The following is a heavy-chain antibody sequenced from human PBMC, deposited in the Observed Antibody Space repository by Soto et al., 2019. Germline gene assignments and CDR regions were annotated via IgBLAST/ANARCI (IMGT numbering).Heavy chain of an antibody. Sequence: GGSLRLSCAASGFSFIKYAMSWVRQAPGKGLEWVSGLSGSGGSTSSADSVKGRFAISRDNSRNTLYLQMNSLRDGDTAIYYCARGFSAGKDSPPDYWGQGTLVTVSS. CDR2: LSGSGGST. CDR1: GFSFIKYA. D-gene: IGHD2-15*01. V-gene: IGHV3-23*01. J-gene: IGHJ4*02. CDR3: ARGFSAGKDSPPDY.